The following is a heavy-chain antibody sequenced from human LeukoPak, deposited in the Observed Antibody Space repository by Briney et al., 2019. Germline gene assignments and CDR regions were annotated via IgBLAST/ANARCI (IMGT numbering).Heavy chain of an antibody. D-gene: IGHD6-13*01. CDR2: ISGSGGST. CDR1: RFSFSRYG. Sequence: GGSLRLSCAASRFSFSRYGMHWVRQAPGKGLEWVSAISGSGGSTYYADSVKGRFTISRDHSKNTLYLQMNSLRAEDTAVYYCAKKGATGYSSKDGFDPWGQGTLVTVSS. CDR3: AKKGATGYSSKDGFDP. J-gene: IGHJ5*02. V-gene: IGHV3-23*01.